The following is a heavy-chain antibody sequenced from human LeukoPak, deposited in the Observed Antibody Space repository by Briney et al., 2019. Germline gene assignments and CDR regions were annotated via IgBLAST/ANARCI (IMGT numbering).Heavy chain of an antibody. Sequence: SETLSLTCTVSGGSISSSSYYWGWIRQPPGKGLEWIGSIYYSGSTYYNPSLKSRVTISVDTSKNQFSLKLSSVTAADTAVYYCARDHTMVRGVIIRAENDYWGQGTLVTVSS. D-gene: IGHD3-10*01. CDR2: IYYSGST. J-gene: IGHJ4*02. CDR3: ARDHTMVRGVIIRAENDY. CDR1: GGSISSSSYY. V-gene: IGHV4-39*07.